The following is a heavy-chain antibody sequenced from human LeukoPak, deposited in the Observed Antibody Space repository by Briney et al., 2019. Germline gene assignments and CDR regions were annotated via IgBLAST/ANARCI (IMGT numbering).Heavy chain of an antibody. J-gene: IGHJ6*02. D-gene: IGHD2-8*01. V-gene: IGHV4-31*03. CDR3: ARDPVLRGLNYYYYGMDV. CDR1: GGSISSGGYY. Sequence: PSQTLSLTCTVSGGSISSGGYYWSWIRQHPGKGLEWIGYIYYSGSTYYNPSLKSRVTISVDTSKNQLSLKLSSVTAADTAVYYCARDPVLRGLNYYYYGMDVWGQGTTVTVSS. CDR2: IYYSGST.